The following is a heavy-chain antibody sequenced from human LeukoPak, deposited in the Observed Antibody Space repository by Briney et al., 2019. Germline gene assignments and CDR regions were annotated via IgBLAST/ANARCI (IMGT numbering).Heavy chain of an antibody. D-gene: IGHD1-1*01. CDR1: GDSVSSNNAA. CDR3: AREPVTGQFDY. CDR2: TYYRSKWFD. Sequence: SQTLSLTCAISGDSVSSNNAAWTWIRQSPSRGLEWLGRTYYRSKWFDDYAFSVRSRITIKPDTSKKQFSLQLISVTPDDTAVYYCAREPVTGQFDYWGQGTLVTVSS. J-gene: IGHJ4*02. V-gene: IGHV6-1*01.